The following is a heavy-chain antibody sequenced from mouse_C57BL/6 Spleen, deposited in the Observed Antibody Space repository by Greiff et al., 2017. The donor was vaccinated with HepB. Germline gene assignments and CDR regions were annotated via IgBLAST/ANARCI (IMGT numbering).Heavy chain of an antibody. Sequence: EVQLQESGPGMVKPSQSLSLTCTVTGYSITSGYDWHWIRHFPGNKLEWMGYISYSGSTNYNPSLKSRISITHDTSKNHFFLKLNSVTTEDTATYYCARGEPYGNYFDYWGQGTTLTVSS. CDR1: GYSITSGYD. CDR2: ISYSGST. CDR3: ARGEPYGNYFDY. J-gene: IGHJ2*01. D-gene: IGHD2-1*01. V-gene: IGHV3-1*01.